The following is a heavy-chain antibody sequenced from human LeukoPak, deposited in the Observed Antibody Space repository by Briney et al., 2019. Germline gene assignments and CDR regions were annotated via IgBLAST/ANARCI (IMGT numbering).Heavy chain of an antibody. D-gene: IGHD6-13*01. CDR1: GYTFTSYY. Sequence: GASVKVSCKASGYTFTSYYMHWVRQAPGQGLEWMGTINPSGGSTSYAQKFQGRVTMTRDTSTSTVYMELSSLRSEDTAVYYCARDLGVAAAGFGAFDIWGQGTMVTVSS. CDR2: INPSGGST. V-gene: IGHV1-46*01. CDR3: ARDLGVAAAGFGAFDI. J-gene: IGHJ3*02.